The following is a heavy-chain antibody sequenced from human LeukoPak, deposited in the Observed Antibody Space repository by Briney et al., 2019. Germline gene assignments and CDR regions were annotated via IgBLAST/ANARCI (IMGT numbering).Heavy chain of an antibody. CDR1: GYTFTSYA. CDR2: INAGNGNT. Sequence: ASVKVSCKASGYTFTSYAMHWVRQAPGQRLEWMGRINAGNGNTKYSQKFQGRVTITRDTSASTAYMELSSLRSEDTAVYYCARLGSYHYFDYWGQGTLVTVSS. J-gene: IGHJ4*02. CDR3: ARLGSYHYFDY. D-gene: IGHD1-26*01. V-gene: IGHV1-3*01.